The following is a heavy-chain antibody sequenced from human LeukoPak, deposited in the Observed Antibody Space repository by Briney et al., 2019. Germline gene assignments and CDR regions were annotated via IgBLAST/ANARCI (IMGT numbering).Heavy chain of an antibody. CDR1: GGTFSSYA. V-gene: IGHV7-4-1*02. CDR2: INTNTGNP. CDR3: ARRFPSTSGWYSDC. J-gene: IGHJ4*02. Sequence: GASVKVSCKASGGTFSSYAISWVRQAPGQGLEWMGWINTNTGNPTYAQGFTGRYVFSLDTSVSTAYLQISSLTAEDTAVYFCARRFPSTSGWYSDCWGQGTLVTVSS. D-gene: IGHD6-19*01.